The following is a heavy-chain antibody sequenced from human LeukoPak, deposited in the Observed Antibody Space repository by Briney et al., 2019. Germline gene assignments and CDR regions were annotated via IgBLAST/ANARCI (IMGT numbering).Heavy chain of an antibody. CDR1: GFTFSSYA. CDR3: ATDLLWFGESSPSGFDY. V-gene: IGHV3-15*01. J-gene: IGHJ4*02. D-gene: IGHD3-10*01. CDR2: IKSRSDGGTP. Sequence: GGSLRLSCAASGFTFSSYAMSWVRQAPGKGLEWVGRIKSRSDGGTPEYAAPVKGRFTISRDDSKTTLYLQMNSLKTEDTAVYYCATDLLWFGESSPSGFDYWGQGTLVTVSS.